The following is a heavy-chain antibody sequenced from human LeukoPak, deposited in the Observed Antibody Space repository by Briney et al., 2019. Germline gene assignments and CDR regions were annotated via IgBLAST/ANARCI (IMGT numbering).Heavy chain of an antibody. V-gene: IGHV1-18*01. J-gene: IGHJ4*02. Sequence: SXXASGYTFTSYXISWXXQAXGXXXXXXXWXXXYNADTDYAQKFQGRVTMTTETSTSTAYMELRSLVSDDTAVYYCARDPGQYYDILTGYYTPYYFDYWGQGTLVTVSS. D-gene: IGHD3-9*01. CDR3: ARDPGQYYDILTGYYTPYYFDY. CDR1: GYTFTSYX. CDR2: XXXYNADT.